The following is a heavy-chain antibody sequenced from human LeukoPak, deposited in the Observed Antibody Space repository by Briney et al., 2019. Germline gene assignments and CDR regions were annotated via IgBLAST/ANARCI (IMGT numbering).Heavy chain of an antibody. V-gene: IGHV1-8*01. J-gene: IGHJ5*02. D-gene: IGHD4-17*01. CDR2: MNPNSGNT. CDR1: GYTFTSYD. CDR3: ARVEHDYGDYVASNFFDP. Sequence: AXXKVSCKASGYTFTSYDINWVRQAHGQGLEWMGWMNPNSGNTDYAQNFHSTVTMTRNTSISTAYMELSSLRSEDTAVYYCARVEHDYGDYVASNFFDPWGQGTLVTVSS.